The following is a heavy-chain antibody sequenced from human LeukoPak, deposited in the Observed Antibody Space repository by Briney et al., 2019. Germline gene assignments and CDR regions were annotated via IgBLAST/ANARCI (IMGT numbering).Heavy chain of an antibody. D-gene: IGHD5-24*01. Sequence: PGGSLRLSCAASGFTFSSYGMNWVRQAPGKGLEWISYIDTGRTIYYADSVKGRFTISRDNAKNSLYLQMNSLRDGDTAVYYCAIGQFRVDYWGQGTLVTVSS. CDR3: AIGQFRVDY. CDR2: IDTGRTI. J-gene: IGHJ4*02. V-gene: IGHV3-48*02. CDR1: GFTFSSYG.